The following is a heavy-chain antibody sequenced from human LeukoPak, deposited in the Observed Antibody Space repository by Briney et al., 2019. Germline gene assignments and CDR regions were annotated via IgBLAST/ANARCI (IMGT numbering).Heavy chain of an antibody. CDR2: INWNGGSS. Sequence: GGSLRLSCAASGFAFEDYGMSWVRQAPGKGLEWVSGINWNGGSSGYADSVKGRFTISRDNAENSLYLQMNSLRAEDTALYYCARAYSSSWYFFDYWGQGTLVTVSS. J-gene: IGHJ4*02. V-gene: IGHV3-20*04. CDR1: GFAFEDYG. D-gene: IGHD6-13*01. CDR3: ARAYSSSWYFFDY.